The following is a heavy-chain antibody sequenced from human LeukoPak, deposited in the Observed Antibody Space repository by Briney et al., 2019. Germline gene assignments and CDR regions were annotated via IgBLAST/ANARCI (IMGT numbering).Heavy chain of an antibody. CDR3: ATRGAYSSGWYEDY. CDR2: INPNSGGT. Sequence: GASVKVSCKASGYTFTGYYMHWVRQAPGQGLEWMGWINPNSGGTNYAQKFQGRVTMTRDTSISTAYMELSRLRSDDTAVYYCATRGAYSSGWYEDYWGRGTLVTVSS. D-gene: IGHD6-19*01. CDR1: GYTFTGYY. V-gene: IGHV1-2*02. J-gene: IGHJ4*02.